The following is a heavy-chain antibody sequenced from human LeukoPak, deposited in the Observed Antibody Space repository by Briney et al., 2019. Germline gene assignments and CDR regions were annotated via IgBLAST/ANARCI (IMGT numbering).Heavy chain of an antibody. CDR2: INHSGST. Sequence: SETLSLTCAVYGGSFSDYYWSWIRQPPGKGLEWIGEINHSGSTNYNPSLKSRVTISVDTSNNQFSLKLSSVTAADTAVYYCARSLYYYGSDSFDIWGQGTMVTVSS. V-gene: IGHV4-34*01. CDR1: GGSFSDYY. CDR3: ARSLYYYGSDSFDI. J-gene: IGHJ3*02. D-gene: IGHD3-10*01.